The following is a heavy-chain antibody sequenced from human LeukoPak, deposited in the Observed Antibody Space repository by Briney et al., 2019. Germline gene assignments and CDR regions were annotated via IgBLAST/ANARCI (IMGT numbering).Heavy chain of an antibody. CDR1: GGSISTYY. J-gene: IGHJ4*02. Sequence: ASETLSLTCTVSGGSISTYYWSWIRQPAGKGLEWIGRIYTSGSTNYNPSLKSRVTMSVDTSKNQFSLKLSSVTAADTAVYYCARDTYYYDSSGYSTFDYWGQGTLVTVSS. D-gene: IGHD3-22*01. CDR2: IYTSGST. CDR3: ARDTYYYDSSGYSTFDY. V-gene: IGHV4-4*07.